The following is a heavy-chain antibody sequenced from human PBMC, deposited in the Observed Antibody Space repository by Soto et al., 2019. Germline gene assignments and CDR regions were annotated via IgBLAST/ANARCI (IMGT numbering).Heavy chain of an antibody. CDR3: AKAPGIAVAGKVRYFDY. D-gene: IGHD6-19*01. J-gene: IGHJ4*02. CDR1: GFTFSSYA. CDR2: ISGSGGST. V-gene: IGHV3-23*01. Sequence: TGGSLRLSCAASGFTFSSYAMSWVRQAPGKGLEWVSAISGSGGSTYYADSVKGRFTISRDNSKNTLYLQMNSLRAEDTAVYYCAKAPGIAVAGKVRYFDYWGQGTLVTVPQ.